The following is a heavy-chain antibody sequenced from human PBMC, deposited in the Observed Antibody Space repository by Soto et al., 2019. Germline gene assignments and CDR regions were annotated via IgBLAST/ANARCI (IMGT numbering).Heavy chain of an antibody. Sequence: GGSLRLSCAASGFTVSSYAMSWVRQAPGKGLEWVSAISGSGGSTYYADSVKGRFTISRDNSKNTLYLQMNSLRVEDTAVYYCAKTGTTVTTYYYYYMDVGGKGTTVTVSS. CDR1: GFTVSSYA. D-gene: IGHD4-17*01. CDR2: ISGSGGST. V-gene: IGHV3-23*01. J-gene: IGHJ6*03. CDR3: AKTGTTVTTYYYYYMDV.